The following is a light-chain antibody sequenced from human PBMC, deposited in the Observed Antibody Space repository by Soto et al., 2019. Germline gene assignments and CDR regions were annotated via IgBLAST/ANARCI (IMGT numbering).Light chain of an antibody. CDR1: QNITTF. V-gene: IGKV1-39*01. Sequence: DIQMTQSPSSLSASVGGRVIITCRSSQNITTFLNWYQQKPGKAPNLLIYASSSLQSGVPSRFSGSGSGADFTLTISSLQPEDFATYYCQQSYSTLLTFGGGTKVDIK. CDR3: QQSYSTLLT. J-gene: IGKJ4*01. CDR2: ASS.